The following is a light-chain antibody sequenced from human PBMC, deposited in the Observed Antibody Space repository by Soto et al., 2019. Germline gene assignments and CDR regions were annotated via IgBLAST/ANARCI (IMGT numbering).Light chain of an antibody. CDR2: GNS. J-gene: IGLJ2*01. CDR3: QSYDSSLRGV. Sequence: QTVVTQPPSVSGAPGQRVTISCTGSSSNIGAGYDVYWFQQFPGTAPKLLIYGNSNRPSGVPDRFSGSKSGTSASLAITGLQAEDEADYYCQSYDSSLRGVFGGGTKLTVL. CDR1: SSNIGAGYD. V-gene: IGLV1-40*01.